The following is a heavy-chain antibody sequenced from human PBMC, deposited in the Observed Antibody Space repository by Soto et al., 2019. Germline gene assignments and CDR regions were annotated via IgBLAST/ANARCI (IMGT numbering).Heavy chain of an antibody. CDR3: ATDYYDPNWFDP. Sequence: ASVKVSCKASGYTFTSYGISWVRQAPGQGLEWMGWISAYNGNTNYAQKFQGRVTITRDTSASTAYMELSSLRSEDTAVYYCATDYYDPNWFDPWGQGTLVTVSS. D-gene: IGHD3-22*01. J-gene: IGHJ5*02. CDR1: GYTFTSYG. CDR2: ISAYNGNT. V-gene: IGHV1-18*01.